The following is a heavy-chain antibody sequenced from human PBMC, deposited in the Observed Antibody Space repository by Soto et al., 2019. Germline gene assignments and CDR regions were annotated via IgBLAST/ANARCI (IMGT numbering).Heavy chain of an antibody. D-gene: IGHD3-10*01. V-gene: IGHV4-34*01. CDR1: GGSFSGYY. J-gene: IGHJ5*02. CDR2: INHSGST. CDR3: ARILYYYGSGARGWFDP. Sequence: SETLSLTCAVYGGSFSGYYWSWIRQPPGKGLEWIGEINHSGSTNYNPSLKSRVTISVDKSKNQFSLKLSSVTAADTAVYYCARILYYYGSGARGWFDPWGQGTLVTVSS.